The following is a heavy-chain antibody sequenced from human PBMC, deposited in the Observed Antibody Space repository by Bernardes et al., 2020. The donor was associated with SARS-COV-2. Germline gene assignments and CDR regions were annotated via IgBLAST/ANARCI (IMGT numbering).Heavy chain of an antibody. Sequence: GGSLRLSCAASGFPVSSNYMTWVRQAPGRGLECVSVIYSAGTTYYADSVKGRFTISRDTSKNTLNLQMNSLRVEDTAVYYCASLKFSYYYYGVDVWGQGTTVTVSS. J-gene: IGHJ6*02. V-gene: IGHV3-53*05. CDR1: GFPVSSNY. D-gene: IGHD3-3*01. CDR2: IYSAGTT. CDR3: ASLKFSYYYYGVDV.